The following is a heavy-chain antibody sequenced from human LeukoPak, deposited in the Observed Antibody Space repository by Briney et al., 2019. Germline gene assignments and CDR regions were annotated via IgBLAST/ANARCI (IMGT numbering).Heavy chain of an antibody. V-gene: IGHV4-38-2*02. Sequence: TSETLSLTCTVSGYSISSGYSWGWIRQPPGKGLEWIGTIYRTGSTYYNPSLKSRVTISVDTSKNQFSLRLSSVTAADTAVYYCARDIFYYDSSGYFAFDIWGQGIMVTVPS. CDR1: GYSISSGYS. CDR2: IYRTGST. CDR3: ARDIFYYDSSGYFAFDI. J-gene: IGHJ3*02. D-gene: IGHD3-22*01.